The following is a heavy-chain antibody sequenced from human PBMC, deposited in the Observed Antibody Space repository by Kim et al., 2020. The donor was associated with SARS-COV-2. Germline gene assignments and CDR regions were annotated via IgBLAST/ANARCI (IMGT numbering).Heavy chain of an antibody. V-gene: IGHV4-34*01. CDR3: ASKGWVGAFNSDY. Sequence: YHRSLTRRVTISADTSKNQFSLKLNSVTAADTAVYYCASKGWVGAFNSDYWGQGTLVTVSS. J-gene: IGHJ4*02. D-gene: IGHD1-26*01.